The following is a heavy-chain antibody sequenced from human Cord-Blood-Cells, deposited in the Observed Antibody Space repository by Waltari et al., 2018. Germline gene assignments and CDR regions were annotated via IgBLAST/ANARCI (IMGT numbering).Heavy chain of an antibody. CDR3: ACLVEYSSRWYYFDY. Sequence: QVQLQESGPGLVKPSETLSPTCTVSGGSISSSYWSWIRQPPGKGLEWMGYIYYSGSTNYNPPLKSRVTISVDSSKGPFSLKLSLVTAADTALYYCACLVEYSSRWYYFDYWGQRTLVTVSS. D-gene: IGHD6-13*01. CDR1: GGSISSSY. CDR2: IYYSGST. J-gene: IGHJ4*02. V-gene: IGHV4-59*08.